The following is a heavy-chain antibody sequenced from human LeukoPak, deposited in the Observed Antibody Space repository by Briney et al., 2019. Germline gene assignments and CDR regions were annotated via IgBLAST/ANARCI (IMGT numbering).Heavy chain of an antibody. V-gene: IGHV4-30-2*01. D-gene: IGHD6-6*01. CDR2: IYHSGST. J-gene: IGHJ4*02. Sequence: SETLSLTCTVSGGSISSGGYYWSWIRQPPGKGLEWIGYIYHSGSTYYNPSLKSRVTISVDRSKNQFSLKLSSVTAADTAVYYCAREGNSRPMRAALDYWGQGTLVAVSS. CDR3: AREGNSRPMRAALDY. CDR1: GGSISSGGYY.